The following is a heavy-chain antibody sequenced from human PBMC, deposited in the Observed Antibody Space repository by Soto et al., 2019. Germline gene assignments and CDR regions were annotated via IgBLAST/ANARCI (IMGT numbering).Heavy chain of an antibody. V-gene: IGHV3-11*06. J-gene: IGHJ2*01. Sequence: LRLSCAASGFTFSVYYMSWIRQAPGKGLEWVSYISSSSSYTNYADSVKGRFTISRDIAKNSLYLQMNSLRAEDTAVYYCARDGFGEGYFDLWGRGTLVTVSS. D-gene: IGHD3-16*01. CDR1: GFTFSVYY. CDR3: ARDGFGEGYFDL. CDR2: ISSSSSYT.